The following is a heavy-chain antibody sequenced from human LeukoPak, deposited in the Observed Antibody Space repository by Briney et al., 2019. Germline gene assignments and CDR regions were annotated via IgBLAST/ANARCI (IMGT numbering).Heavy chain of an antibody. CDR1: GFTFSSYG. CDR3: AELGVTMIGGV. V-gene: IGHV3-21*01. Sequence: GGSLRLSCAASGFTFSSYGMHWVRQAPGKGLEWVSSISSSSSYIYYADSVKGRFTISRDDAKNSLYLQMNSLRAEDTAVYYCAELGVTMIGGVWGKGTTVTISS. J-gene: IGHJ6*04. D-gene: IGHD3-10*02. CDR2: ISSSSSYI.